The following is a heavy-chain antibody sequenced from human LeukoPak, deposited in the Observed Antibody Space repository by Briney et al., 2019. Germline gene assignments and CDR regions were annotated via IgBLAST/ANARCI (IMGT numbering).Heavy chain of an antibody. CDR2: ISGSGGST. V-gene: IGHV3-23*01. J-gene: IGHJ5*02. Sequence: GGSLRLSCAASGFTFSSYAMSWVRQAPGKGLEWVSAISGSGGSTYYADSVKGRFTISRDNSKNTLYLQMNSLRAEDTAVYYCAETLLAAMVNNWFDPWGQGTLVTVSS. D-gene: IGHD5-18*01. CDR3: AETLLAAMVNNWFDP. CDR1: GFTFSSYA.